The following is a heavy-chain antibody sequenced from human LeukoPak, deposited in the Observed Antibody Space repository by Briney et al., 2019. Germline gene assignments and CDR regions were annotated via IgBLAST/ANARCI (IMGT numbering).Heavy chain of an antibody. Sequence: SVKVSCKASGGTFSSYAISWVRQAPGQGLEWMGRIIPIFGTANYAQKFQGRVTITTDESTSTAYMELSSLRSGDTAVYYCARGYDSSGYSLGYFDYWGQGTLVTVSS. V-gene: IGHV1-69*05. J-gene: IGHJ4*02. CDR2: IIPIFGTA. CDR3: ARGYDSSGYSLGYFDY. CDR1: GGTFSSYA. D-gene: IGHD3-22*01.